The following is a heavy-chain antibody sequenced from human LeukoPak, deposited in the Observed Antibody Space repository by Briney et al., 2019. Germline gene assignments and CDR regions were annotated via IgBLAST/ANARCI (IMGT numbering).Heavy chain of an antibody. V-gene: IGHV3-33*01. CDR1: GFTFSSYG. CDR3: ARVGSSSWYLFDY. Sequence: GGSLRLSCAASGFTFSSYGMHWVRQAPGKGLEWVAVIWYDGSNKYYADSVKGRFTISRDNAKNSLYLQMNSLRAEDTAVYYCARVGSSSWYLFDYWGQGTLVTVSS. CDR2: IWYDGSNK. D-gene: IGHD6-13*01. J-gene: IGHJ4*02.